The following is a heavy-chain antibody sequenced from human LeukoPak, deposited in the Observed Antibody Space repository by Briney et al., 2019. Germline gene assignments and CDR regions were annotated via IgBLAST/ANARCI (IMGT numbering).Heavy chain of an antibody. D-gene: IGHD6-13*01. CDR1: GYSFTNYW. V-gene: IGHV5-51*01. J-gene: IGHJ3*01. CDR3: ARQEGEQQLVGNAFDF. CDR2: IYPGDSDT. Sequence: GESLKISCKGSGYSFTNYWIGWVRQMPGRGLEWMGIIYPGDSDTRYSPSFQGQVTISADKSISTAYLQWSSLKASDTAMYYCARQEGEQQLVGNAFDFWGQGTMVTVSS.